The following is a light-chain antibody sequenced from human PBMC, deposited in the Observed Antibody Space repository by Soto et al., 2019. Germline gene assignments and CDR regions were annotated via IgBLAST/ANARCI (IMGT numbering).Light chain of an antibody. J-gene: IGLJ1*01. Sequence: QSVLTQPASVSGSPGQSITISCTGSSSDIGGYNYVSWYQQYPGEAPKLLIYEVAHRPSGVSSRFSGSKSGDTASLTISGLXAEDEADYYCSSYTTTSLPFVFGTGTKVTVL. CDR2: EVA. CDR1: SSDIGGYNY. CDR3: SSYTTTSLPFV. V-gene: IGLV2-14*01.